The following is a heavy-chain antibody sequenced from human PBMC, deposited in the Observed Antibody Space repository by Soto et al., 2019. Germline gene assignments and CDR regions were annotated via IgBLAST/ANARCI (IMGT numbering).Heavy chain of an antibody. V-gene: IGHV3-30-3*01. Sequence: QVQLVESGGGVVQPGRSLRLSCAASGFTFTDYALHWVRQPPGKGLEWVAVISYDGGKKYYADSVKGRFTISRDNSKNTVYLQMNSLRVEDTAVYYCARDTYLDSSGPTYYYYYGIDVWGQGTTVTVSS. J-gene: IGHJ6*02. D-gene: IGHD3-22*01. CDR1: GFTFTDYA. CDR3: ARDTYLDSSGPTYYYYYGIDV. CDR2: ISYDGGKK.